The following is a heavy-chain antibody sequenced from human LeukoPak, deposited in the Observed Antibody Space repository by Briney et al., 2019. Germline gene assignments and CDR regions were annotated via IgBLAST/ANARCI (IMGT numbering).Heavy chain of an antibody. CDR3: VVDLSGSADY. V-gene: IGHV3-53*01. CDR2: IYSGGST. CDR1: GFTVSSNY. D-gene: IGHD3-10*01. J-gene: IGHJ4*02. Sequence: HPGGSLRLSCAASGFTVSSNYMSWVRQAPGKGLEWVSVIYSGGSTYYADSVKGRFTISRDNAKNTLYLQMNSLRTEDSALYYCVVDLSGSADYWGQGTLVTVSS.